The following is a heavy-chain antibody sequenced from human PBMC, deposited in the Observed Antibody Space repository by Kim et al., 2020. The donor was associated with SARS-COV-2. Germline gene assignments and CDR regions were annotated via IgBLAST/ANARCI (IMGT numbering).Heavy chain of an antibody. CDR2: IYYSGST. V-gene: IGHV4-39*07. J-gene: IGHJ4*02. Sequence: SETLSLTCTVSGGSISSSSYYWGWIRQPPGKGLEWIGSIYYSGSTYYNPSLKSRVTISVDTSKNQFSLKLSSVTAADTAVYYCARDGIAVAGTGTDYWGQGTLVTVSS. CDR3: ARDGIAVAGTGTDY. CDR1: GGSISSSSYY. D-gene: IGHD6-19*01.